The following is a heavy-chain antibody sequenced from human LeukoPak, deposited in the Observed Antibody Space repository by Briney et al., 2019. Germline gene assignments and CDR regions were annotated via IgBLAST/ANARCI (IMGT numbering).Heavy chain of an antibody. D-gene: IGHD1-26*01. J-gene: IGHJ4*02. CDR3: AKDWTVGATRFDY. Sequence: PGGSLRPSCAASGFTFSSYAMSWVRQAPGKGLEWVSAISGSGGSTYYADSVKARFTISRDNSKNTLYLQMNSLRAEDTAVYYCAKDWTVGATRFDYWGQGTLVTVSS. CDR2: ISGSGGST. V-gene: IGHV3-23*01. CDR1: GFTFSSYA.